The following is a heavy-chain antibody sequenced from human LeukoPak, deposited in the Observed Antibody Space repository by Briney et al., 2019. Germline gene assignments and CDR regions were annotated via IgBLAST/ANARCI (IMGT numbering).Heavy chain of an antibody. CDR1: GFTFSSYA. D-gene: IGHD3-22*01. J-gene: IGHJ3*02. Sequence: GGSLRLSCAASGFTFSSYAMSWVRQAPGKGLEWVSAISGSGGSTYYADSVKGRFTISRDNSKNTLYLQMNSLRAEDTAVYYCAKGTLEYYYDSSGYFHAFDIWGQGTMVTVSS. V-gene: IGHV3-23*01. CDR2: ISGSGGST. CDR3: AKGTLEYYYDSSGYFHAFDI.